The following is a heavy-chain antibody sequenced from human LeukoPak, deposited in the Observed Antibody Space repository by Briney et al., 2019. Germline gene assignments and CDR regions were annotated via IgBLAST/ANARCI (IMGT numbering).Heavy chain of an antibody. V-gene: IGHV3-64*01. CDR3: ARSAYDYGDYDGYSNWFDP. CDR1: GFTFSSYA. J-gene: IGHJ5*02. Sequence: QPGGSLRLSCAASGFTFSSYAMHWVRQAPGKGLEYVSAISSNGGSTYYANSVKGRFTISRDNSKNTLYLQMGSLRAEDMAVYYCARSAYDYGDYDGYSNWFDPWGQGTLVTVSS. CDR2: ISSNGGST. D-gene: IGHD4-17*01.